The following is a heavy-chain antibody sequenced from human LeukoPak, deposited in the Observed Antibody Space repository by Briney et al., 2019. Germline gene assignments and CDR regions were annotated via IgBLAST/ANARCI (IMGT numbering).Heavy chain of an antibody. CDR2: INSDGTTA. CDR1: GFTFSSYW. Sequence: GGSLRLSCAASGFTFSSYWMHWVRQAPGKGLLWVSRINSDGTTAYYADSVKGRFTISRDNSKNTLYLQMNSLRADDTAVYYCATARYYDFWSGRPNWFDPWGQGTLVTVSS. D-gene: IGHD3-3*01. CDR3: ATARYYDFWSGRPNWFDP. V-gene: IGHV3-74*01. J-gene: IGHJ5*02.